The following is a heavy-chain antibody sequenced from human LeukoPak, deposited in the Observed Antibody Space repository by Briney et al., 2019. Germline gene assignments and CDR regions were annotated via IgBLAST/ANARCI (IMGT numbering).Heavy chain of an antibody. Sequence: GGSLRLSCAVSGFTVSSYYMSWVRQAPGKGLESVSVISNDGVTYYADSVRGRFTISRDNSKNTLFLQMNSLRSEDTALYYCAKVFTSQRDDALDIWGQGTLVTVSS. CDR1: GFTVSSYY. CDR2: ISNDGVT. V-gene: IGHV3-53*05. J-gene: IGHJ3*02. CDR3: AKVFTSQRDDALDI.